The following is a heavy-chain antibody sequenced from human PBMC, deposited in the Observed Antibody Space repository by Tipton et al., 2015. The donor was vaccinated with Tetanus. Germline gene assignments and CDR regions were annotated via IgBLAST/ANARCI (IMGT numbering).Heavy chain of an antibody. J-gene: IGHJ4*01. CDR1: GGSVSGSSHY. V-gene: IGHV4-31*03. Sequence: TLSLTCIVSGGSVSGSSHYWSWIRQHPGKGLDWIGYISYTGTTHYNPSLKSRVTISLDRSKNQFSLKLTSVTAADTAVYYCATVGLVTASVKYWGQGTLVTVSS. CDR2: ISYTGTT. D-gene: IGHD2-21*02. CDR3: ATVGLVTASVKY.